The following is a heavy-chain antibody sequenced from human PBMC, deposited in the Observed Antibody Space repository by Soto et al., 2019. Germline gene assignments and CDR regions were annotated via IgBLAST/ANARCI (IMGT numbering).Heavy chain of an antibody. D-gene: IGHD3-3*01. CDR2: IYFSGST. Sequence: PSETLSLTCTVSGGSISSGGYYWSWIRQHPGKGLEWIGYIYFSGSTYYNPSLKSRVTISVDTSKNQFSLKLSSLTAADTAVYYCASLRFYYGMDVWGQGTTVTVSS. V-gene: IGHV4-31*03. CDR3: ASLRFYYGMDV. J-gene: IGHJ6*02. CDR1: GGSISSGGYY.